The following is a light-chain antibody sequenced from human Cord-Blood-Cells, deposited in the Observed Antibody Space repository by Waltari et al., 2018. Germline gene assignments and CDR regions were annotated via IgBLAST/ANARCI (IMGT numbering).Light chain of an antibody. J-gene: IGLJ1*01. CDR2: DVS. Sequence: QSALTQPASVSGPPGQSITISCTGTSSDVGGYNYVSWDQQHPGKAPKLMIYDVSNRPAGVSNRFSGSKSGNTASLTISGLQAEDEADYYCSSYTSSSTLYVFGTGTKVTVL. CDR1: SSDVGGYNY. CDR3: SSYTSSSTLYV. V-gene: IGLV2-14*03.